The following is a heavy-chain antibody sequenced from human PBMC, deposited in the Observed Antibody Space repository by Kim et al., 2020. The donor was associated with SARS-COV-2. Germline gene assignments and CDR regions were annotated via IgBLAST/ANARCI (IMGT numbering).Heavy chain of an antibody. Sequence: QKLQGRVTMTTDTSTSTAYMELRSLRSDDTAVYYCARAHPTIFGVVTPDYWGQGTLVTVSS. J-gene: IGHJ4*02. V-gene: IGHV1-18*01. D-gene: IGHD3-3*01. CDR3: ARAHPTIFGVVTPDY.